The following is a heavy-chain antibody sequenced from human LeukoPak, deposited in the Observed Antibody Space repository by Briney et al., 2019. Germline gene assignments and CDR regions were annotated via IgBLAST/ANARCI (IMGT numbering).Heavy chain of an antibody. CDR2: IRFDSSNQ. J-gene: IGHJ4*02. V-gene: IGHV3-30*02. Sequence: GGSLRLSCAASGFTFSRYGMHWVRHSPGEGLEWVAYIRFDSSNQDYVDSVKGRFTISRDNSKSTLYLQMNGLTPEDTAVYYCSKIVAAGGRFDSWGQGTLVTVSS. D-gene: IGHD6-25*01. CDR3: SKIVAAGGRFDS. CDR1: GFTFSRYG.